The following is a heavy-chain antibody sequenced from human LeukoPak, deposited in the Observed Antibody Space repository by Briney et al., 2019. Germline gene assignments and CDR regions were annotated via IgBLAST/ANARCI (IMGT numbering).Heavy chain of an antibody. CDR1: GYSFSSYW. J-gene: IGHJ4*02. CDR2: IYPGDSAT. D-gene: IGHD6-19*01. V-gene: IGHV5-51*01. CDR3: ARSPSGWYNSYYFDS. Sequence: GESLKISGKGSGYSFSSYWIAWVRQMPGKGLGLMGIIYPGDSATRYSPSFEGQVTISADKSTNTAYLQWSSLKASDTAMFYCARSPSGWYNSYYFDSWGQGTLVTVSS.